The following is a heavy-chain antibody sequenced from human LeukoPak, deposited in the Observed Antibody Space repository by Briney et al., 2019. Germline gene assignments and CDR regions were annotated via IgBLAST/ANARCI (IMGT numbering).Heavy chain of an antibody. Sequence: PGGSLRLSCAASGFTFSSYSMNWVRQAPGKGLEWVSYISSSSSTIYHADSVKGRFTISRDSAKKSLYLQMNSLTVEDTAVYYCARGLHTRKPYGMDVWGQGTTVTVSS. V-gene: IGHV3-48*01. D-gene: IGHD2-2*01. CDR1: GFTFSSYS. J-gene: IGHJ6*02. CDR2: ISSSSSTI. CDR3: ARGLHTRKPYGMDV.